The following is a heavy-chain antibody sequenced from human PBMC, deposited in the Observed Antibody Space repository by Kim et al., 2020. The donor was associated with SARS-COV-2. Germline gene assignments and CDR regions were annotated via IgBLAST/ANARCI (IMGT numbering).Heavy chain of an antibody. V-gene: IGHV1-2*06. CDR1: GYTFTGYY. D-gene: IGHD6-19*01. J-gene: IGHJ6*02. CDR2: INPNSGGT. CDR3: ATSSGWSPYYYYGMDV. Sequence: ASVKVSCKASGYTFTGYYMHWVRQAPGQGLEWMGRINPNSGGTNYAQKFRGRVTMTRDTSISTAYMELSRLRSDDTAVYYCATSSGWSPYYYYGMDVWGQGTTVTVSS.